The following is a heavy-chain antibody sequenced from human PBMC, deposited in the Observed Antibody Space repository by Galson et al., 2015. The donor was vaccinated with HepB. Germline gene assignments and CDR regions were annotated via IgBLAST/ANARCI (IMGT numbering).Heavy chain of an antibody. CDR2: VSHNGGST. CDR3: AKGLNWIDY. CDR1: GFTFSSHA. J-gene: IGHJ5*01. V-gene: IGHV3-23*01. Sequence: SLRLSCAASGFTFSSHAMNWIRQAPGKGLEWVSGVSHNGGSTYYADSVKGRFTISRDNSKNTLYLQMNSLRADDTAIYYCAKGLNWIDYWGQGTLVTVSS.